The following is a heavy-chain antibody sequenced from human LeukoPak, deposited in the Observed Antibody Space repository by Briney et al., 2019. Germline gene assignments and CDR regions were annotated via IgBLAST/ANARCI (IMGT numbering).Heavy chain of an antibody. Sequence: SVKVSCKASGGTFSSYAISWVRQAPAQGLEWMGVIIPIFGTANYAQKFQGRVTITADESTSTAYMELSSLRSEDTAVYYCARDDITMVRGVRENWFDPWGQGTLVTVSS. J-gene: IGHJ5*02. D-gene: IGHD3-10*01. CDR2: IIPIFGTA. CDR3: ARDDITMVRGVRENWFDP. V-gene: IGHV1-69*01. CDR1: GGTFSSYA.